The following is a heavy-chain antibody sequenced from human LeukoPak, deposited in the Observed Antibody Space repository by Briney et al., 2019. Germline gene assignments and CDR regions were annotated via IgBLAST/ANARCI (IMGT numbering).Heavy chain of an antibody. D-gene: IGHD4-11*01. J-gene: IGHJ4*02. CDR3: ARTITVTYIDY. CDR1: GYTLTELS. CDR2: FDPEDGET. Sequence: ASMTVSCKASGYTLTELSMHWVRQAPGKGLEWMGGFDPEDGETIYAQRFQGRVTMTEDTSTDTAYMELSSLRSEDTAVYYCARTITVTYIDYWGQGTLVTVSS. V-gene: IGHV1-24*01.